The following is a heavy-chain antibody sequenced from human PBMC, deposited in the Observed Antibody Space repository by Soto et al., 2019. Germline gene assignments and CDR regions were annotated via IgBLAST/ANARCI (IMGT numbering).Heavy chain of an antibody. J-gene: IGHJ5*02. Sequence: QVQLVESGGGVVQPGWSLRLSCAASGFTFSSYAMHWIRQAPGKGLEWVAIISFDGSNEYYADSVKGRFTISRDNSKNTLYLQVRSLRAEDTAVYYCAKTYYYDRRGYYQNWFDPWGQGTLVTVSS. V-gene: IGHV3-30-3*02. CDR1: GFTFSSYA. CDR3: AKTYYYDRRGYYQNWFDP. D-gene: IGHD3-22*01. CDR2: ISFDGSNE.